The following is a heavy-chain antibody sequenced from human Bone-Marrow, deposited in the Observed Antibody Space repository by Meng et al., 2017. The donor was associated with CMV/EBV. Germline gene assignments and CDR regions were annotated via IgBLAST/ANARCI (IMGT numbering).Heavy chain of an antibody. J-gene: IGHJ4*02. CDR2: IYPGDSDT. V-gene: IGHV5-51*01. CDR1: GYSFTSYW. CDR3: ARRTGGATGGVDY. D-gene: IGHD1-26*01. Sequence: KVSGYSFTSYWIGWVRQMPGKGLEWMGIIYPGDSDTRYSPSFQGQVTISADKSISTAYLQWSSLKASDTAMYYCARRTGGATGGVDYWGQGTLVTVSS.